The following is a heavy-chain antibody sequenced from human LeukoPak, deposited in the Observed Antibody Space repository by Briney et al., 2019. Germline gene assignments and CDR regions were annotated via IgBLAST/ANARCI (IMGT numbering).Heavy chain of an antibody. CDR3: ARDDDGGYIEPIGD. CDR2: INPNSGGT. D-gene: IGHD5-18*01. V-gene: IGHV1-2*02. J-gene: IGHJ4*02. CDR1: GYTFTGYY. Sequence: GASVKVSCKASGYTFTGYYMHWVRQAPGQGLEWMGWINPNSGGTNYAQKFQGRVTMTRDTSISTAYMELSRLRSDDTAVYYCARDDDGGYIEPIGDWGQGTLVTVSS.